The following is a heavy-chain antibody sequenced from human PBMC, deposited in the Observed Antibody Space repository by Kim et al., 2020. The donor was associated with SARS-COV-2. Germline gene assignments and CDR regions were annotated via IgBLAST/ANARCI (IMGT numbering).Heavy chain of an antibody. D-gene: IGHD3-10*01. J-gene: IGHJ4*02. CDR3: AKWAGASTYLGVDY. V-gene: IGHV3-23*01. Sequence: DDMKGRFTTSRDDSKTTLYLQKNSLRAEDTAVYYCAKWAGASTYLGVDYWGQGTLVTVSS.